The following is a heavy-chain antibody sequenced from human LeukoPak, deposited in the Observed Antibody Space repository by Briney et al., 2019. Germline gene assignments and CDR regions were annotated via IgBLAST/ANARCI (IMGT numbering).Heavy chain of an antibody. D-gene: IGHD3-3*01. J-gene: IGHJ6*03. CDR3: ARDVAAVGFWSGYYAYYYYMDV. V-gene: IGHV4-61*02. Sequence: PSETLSLTCTVSGGSISSGSYYWSWIRQPAEKGLEWIGRIYTSGGTNYNPSLKSRVTISVDTSKNQFSLKLSSVTAADTAVYYCARDVAAVGFWSGYYAYYYYMDVWGKGTTVTVSS. CDR1: GGSISSGSYY. CDR2: IYTSGGT.